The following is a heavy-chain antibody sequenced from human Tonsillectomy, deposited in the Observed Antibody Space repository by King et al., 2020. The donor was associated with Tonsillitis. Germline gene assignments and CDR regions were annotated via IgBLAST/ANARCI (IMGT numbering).Heavy chain of an antibody. CDR3: TRDRTVSENWFDP. CDR2: INPSGGST. D-gene: IGHD4-17*01. V-gene: IGHV1-46*03. Sequence: VQLVESGAEVKKPGASVKVSCKASGYTFTNYYLHWVRQAPGQGREWMGVINPSGGSTSYAQRFQGRVTMTRDPSTSTVYMELNSLRSEDTAVYYCTRDRTVSENWFDPWGQGTLVTVSS. CDR1: GYTFTNYY. J-gene: IGHJ5*02.